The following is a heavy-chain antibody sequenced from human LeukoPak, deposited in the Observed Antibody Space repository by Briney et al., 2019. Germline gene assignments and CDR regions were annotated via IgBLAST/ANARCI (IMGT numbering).Heavy chain of an antibody. V-gene: IGHV4-39*01. D-gene: IGHD2-15*01. CDR3: ASSLVDCSGGSCYPPVGN. CDR2: IYYSGST. CDR1: GGSISSSTYY. J-gene: IGHJ4*02. Sequence: TSSETLSLPCTVSGGSISSSTYYWGWIRQPPGKGLEWIGSIYYSGSTHYNPSLKSRVTISVDTSKNQFSQKLSSVTAADTAVCYCASSLVDCSGGSCYPPVGNWGQGTLVTVSS.